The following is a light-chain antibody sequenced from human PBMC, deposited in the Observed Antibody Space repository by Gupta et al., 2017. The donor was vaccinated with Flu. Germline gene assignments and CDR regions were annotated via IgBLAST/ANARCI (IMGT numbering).Light chain of an antibody. CDR2: EDT. Sequence: GGNNIGSKSVHWYQVKTGQAPVLIVYEDTNRPSGIPERFSGSNSGNTATLTISRVEAGDEADYYCQVWDSTTDHLVFGGGTKLTVL. CDR1: NIGSKS. CDR3: QVWDSTTDHLV. J-gene: IGLJ2*01. V-gene: IGLV3-21*02.